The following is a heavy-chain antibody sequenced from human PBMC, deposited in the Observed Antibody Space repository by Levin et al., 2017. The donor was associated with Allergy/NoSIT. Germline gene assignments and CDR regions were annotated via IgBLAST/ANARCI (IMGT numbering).Heavy chain of an antibody. V-gene: IGHV1-18*01. CDR1: GYTFTSYG. CDR2: ISAYNGNT. Sequence: ASVKVSCKASGYTFTSYGISWVRQAPGQGLEWMGWISAYNGNTNYAQKLQGRVTMTTDTSTSTAYMELRSLRSDDTAVYYCARDHCSSTSCYRGNFDYWGQGTLVTVSS. CDR3: ARDHCSSTSCYRGNFDY. J-gene: IGHJ4*02. D-gene: IGHD2-2*02.